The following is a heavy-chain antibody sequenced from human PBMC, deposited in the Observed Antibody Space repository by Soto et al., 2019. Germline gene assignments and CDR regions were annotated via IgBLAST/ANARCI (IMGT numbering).Heavy chain of an antibody. V-gene: IGHV3-48*01. J-gene: IGHJ4*02. CDR2: ISSSSSTI. D-gene: IGHD2-2*01. CDR3: ARANCSSTSCWNQFDY. CDR1: GFTFSSYS. Sequence: GGSLRLSCAASGFTFSSYSMNWVRQAPGKGLEWVSYISSSSSTIYYADSVKGRFTISRDNAKNSLYLQMNSLRAEDTAVYYCARANCSSTSCWNQFDYWGQGTLVTVSS.